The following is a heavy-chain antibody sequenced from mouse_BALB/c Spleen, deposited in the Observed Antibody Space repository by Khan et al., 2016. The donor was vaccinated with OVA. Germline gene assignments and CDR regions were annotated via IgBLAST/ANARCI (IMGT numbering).Heavy chain of an antibody. V-gene: IGHV3-2*02. CDR3: ARDGYRYNYAMDY. D-gene: IGHD2-3*01. J-gene: IGHJ4*01. Sequence: EVKLEVSGPGLVKPSQSLSLTCTVTGYSITSDYAWNWIRQFPGNKLEWMGYISSSGSTNYNPALKSRISITRDTSKNQFFLQLNSVTTEDTATYYCARDGYRYNYAMDYWGQGTSVTVSS. CDR1: GYSITSDYA. CDR2: ISSSGST.